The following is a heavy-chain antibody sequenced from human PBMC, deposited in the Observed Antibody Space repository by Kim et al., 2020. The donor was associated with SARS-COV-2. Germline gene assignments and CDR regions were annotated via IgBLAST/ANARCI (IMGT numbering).Heavy chain of an antibody. Sequence: ASVKVSCKASGYTFTSYDINWVRQATGQGLEWMGWMNPNSGNTGYAQKFQGRVTMTRNTSISTAYMELSSLRSEDTAVYYCARAPQYFDWLSTYRSQNYYYYGMDVWGQGTTVTVSS. CDR1: GYTFTSYD. J-gene: IGHJ6*02. CDR3: ARAPQYFDWLSTYRSQNYYYYGMDV. CDR2: MNPNSGNT. D-gene: IGHD3-9*01. V-gene: IGHV1-8*01.